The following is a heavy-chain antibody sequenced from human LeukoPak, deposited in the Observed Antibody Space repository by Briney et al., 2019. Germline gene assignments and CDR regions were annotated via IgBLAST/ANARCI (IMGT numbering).Heavy chain of an antibody. CDR2: IYYSGST. J-gene: IGHJ4*02. V-gene: IGHV4-39*07. CDR3: ARIPDRVHFDY. CDR1: GGSISSSSYY. D-gene: IGHD6-6*01. Sequence: SETLSLTCTVSGGSISSSSYYWGWIRQPPGKGLEWIGSIYYSGSTYYNPSLKSRVTISVDTSKNQFSLKLSSVTAADTAVYYCARIPDRVHFDYWGQGTLVTVSS.